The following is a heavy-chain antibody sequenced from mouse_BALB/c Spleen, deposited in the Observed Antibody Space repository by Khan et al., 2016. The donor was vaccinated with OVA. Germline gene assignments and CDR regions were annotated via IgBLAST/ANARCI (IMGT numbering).Heavy chain of an antibody. D-gene: IGHD2-5*01. CDR2: IWSDGKT. CDR3: ARSNFYAMDY. Sequence: QVQLKESGPDLVAPSQSLSITCTVSGFSLTTYGVHWVRQPPGKGLEWLGVIWSDGKTTYNSSLKSRLSISKDNSKSQVFLKKNSLQTDDTAMYHCARSNFYAMDYWGQGTSVTVSS. J-gene: IGHJ4*01. V-gene: IGHV2-6-2*01. CDR1: GFSLTTYG.